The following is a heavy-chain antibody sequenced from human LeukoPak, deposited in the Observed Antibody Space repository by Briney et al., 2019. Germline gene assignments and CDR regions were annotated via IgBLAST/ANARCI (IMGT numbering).Heavy chain of an antibody. CDR2: ISSSGSTI. V-gene: IGHV3-48*04. CDR1: GFTFSSYS. CDR3: ARSPHYYDSSGHIDY. D-gene: IGHD3-22*01. J-gene: IGHJ4*02. Sequence: PGGSLRLSCAASGFTFSSYSMNWVRQAPGKGLEWVSYISSSGSTIYYADSVKGRFTISRDNAKNSLYLQMNSLRAEDTAVYYCARSPHYYDSSGHIDYWGQGTLVTVSS.